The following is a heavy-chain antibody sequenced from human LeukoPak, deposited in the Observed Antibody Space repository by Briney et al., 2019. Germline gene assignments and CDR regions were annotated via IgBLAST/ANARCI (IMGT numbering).Heavy chain of an antibody. CDR1: GFTFSNHG. CDR2: IWYDGSKM. Sequence: GGSLRLSCAASGFTFSNHGMHWVRQAPGKGLEGVAVIWYDGSKMYYGDSVKGRFTISRDNSMDTLFLEMNSLRAEDTAVYYCARDIAGSYYNGVDYWGQGTLVTVSS. J-gene: IGHJ4*02. V-gene: IGHV3-33*01. D-gene: IGHD3-10*01. CDR3: ARDIAGSYYNGVDY.